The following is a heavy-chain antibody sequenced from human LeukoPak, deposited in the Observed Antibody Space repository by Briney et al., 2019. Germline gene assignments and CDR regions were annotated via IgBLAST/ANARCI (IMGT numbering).Heavy chain of an antibody. D-gene: IGHD3-16*01. CDR1: GYTFTSYD. Sequence: GASVKVSCKASGYTFTSYDINWVRQATGQGLEWMGWINPNSGDTNYAQKFQGRVTMTRDTSISTAYMELSRLRSDDAAVYYCARRFYYAMDVWGQGTTVTVSS. V-gene: IGHV1-2*02. CDR2: INPNSGDT. J-gene: IGHJ6*02. CDR3: ARRFYYAMDV.